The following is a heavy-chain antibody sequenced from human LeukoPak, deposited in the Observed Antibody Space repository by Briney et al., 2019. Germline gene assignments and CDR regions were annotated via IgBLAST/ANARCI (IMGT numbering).Heavy chain of an antibody. CDR1: GFTFSSYW. CDR3: ARAKPYSSSSLDY. V-gene: IGHV3-74*01. J-gene: IGHJ4*02. Sequence: GGSPRLSCAASGFTFSSYWMHWVRQAPGKELVWVSRINSDGSSTSYADSVKGRFTISRDNAKNTLYLQMNSLRAEDTAVYYCARAKPYSSSSLDYWGQGTLVTVSS. CDR2: INSDGSST. D-gene: IGHD6-6*01.